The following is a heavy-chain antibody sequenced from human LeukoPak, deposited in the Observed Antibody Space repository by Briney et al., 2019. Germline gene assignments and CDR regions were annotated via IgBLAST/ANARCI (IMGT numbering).Heavy chain of an antibody. Sequence: SETLSLTCTVSGGSISSGDYYWSWIRQPPGTGLEWIGYIYYSGSTYYNPSLKSRVTISVDTSKNQFSLKLSSVTAADTAVYYCARGGQYSSNLDYWGQGTLVTVSS. CDR3: ARGGQYSSNLDY. CDR1: GGSISSGDYY. J-gene: IGHJ4*02. CDR2: IYYSGST. V-gene: IGHV4-30-4*01. D-gene: IGHD6-13*01.